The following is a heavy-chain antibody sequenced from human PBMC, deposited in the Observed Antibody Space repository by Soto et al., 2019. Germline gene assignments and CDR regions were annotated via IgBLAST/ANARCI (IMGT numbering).Heavy chain of an antibody. D-gene: IGHD5-12*01. J-gene: IGHJ4*02. CDR1: GYSFTSHY. V-gene: IGHV1-46*01. Sequence: ASVKVSCKAIGYSFTSHYMHWVRQAPGQGLEWMGTINPVVVKTNYAQKFKGRVTMTKDTSTSTVYMELYSLTSEDTAVYYCARDLGSGYDPGDYWGQGTLVTVSS. CDR3: ARDLGSGYDPGDY. CDR2: INPVVVKT.